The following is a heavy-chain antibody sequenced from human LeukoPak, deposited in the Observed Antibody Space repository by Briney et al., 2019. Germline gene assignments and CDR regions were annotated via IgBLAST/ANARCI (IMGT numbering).Heavy chain of an antibody. CDR3: ARTPLIVGSQGVFDY. J-gene: IGHJ4*02. V-gene: IGHV1-69*13. CDR1: GYTFTGYY. Sequence: GASVKVSRKASGYTFTGYYMHWVRQAPGQGLEWMGGIIPIFGTANYAQKFQGRVTITADESTSTAYMELSSLRSEDTAVYYCARTPLIVGSQGVFDYWGQGTLVTVSS. CDR2: IIPIFGTA. D-gene: IGHD1-26*01.